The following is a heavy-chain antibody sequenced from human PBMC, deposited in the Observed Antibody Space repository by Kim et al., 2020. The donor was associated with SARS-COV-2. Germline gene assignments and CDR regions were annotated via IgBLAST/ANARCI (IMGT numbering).Heavy chain of an antibody. D-gene: IGHD6-13*01. CDR3: TKVAGSNWYIRGAFDI. V-gene: IGHV3-9*01. Sequence: GGSLRLSCAASGFTFDDYAMHWVRQAPGKGLESVSGISWNSGSIGYADSVKGRFTISRDNAKNSLYLQMNSLRAEDTALYYCTKVAGSNWYIRGAFDIWGLGTVVTVSS. CDR2: ISWNSGSI. CDR1: GFTFDDYA. J-gene: IGHJ3*02.